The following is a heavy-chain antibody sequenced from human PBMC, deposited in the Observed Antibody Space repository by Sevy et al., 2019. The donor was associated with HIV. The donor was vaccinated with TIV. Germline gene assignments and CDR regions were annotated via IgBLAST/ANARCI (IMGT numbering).Heavy chain of an antibody. CDR1: GYTFTTYD. D-gene: IGHD5-12*01. Sequence: ASVKVSCKASGYTFTTYDINWVRQATGQGLEWMGWMNPNSGNTASAQKLQGRVTMTRDISIGTAYLELTGLRSEDSAVFYCARESGGGYQSQNWFDPWGQGTLVTVSS. J-gene: IGHJ5*02. CDR3: ARESGGGYQSQNWFDP. CDR2: MNPNSGNT. V-gene: IGHV1-8*01.